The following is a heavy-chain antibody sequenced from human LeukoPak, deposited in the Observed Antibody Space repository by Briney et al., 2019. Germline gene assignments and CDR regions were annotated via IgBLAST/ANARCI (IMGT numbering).Heavy chain of an antibody. CDR3: AREYYDFWSGLNYYYGMDV. Sequence: SETLSLTCTVSGGSLSSYYWSWIRQPAGKGLEWIGRIYTSGSTNYNPSLKSRVTMLVDTSKNQFSLKLSSVTAADTAVYYCAREYYDFWSGLNYYYGMDVWGQGTTVAVSS. CDR2: IYTSGST. D-gene: IGHD3-3*01. V-gene: IGHV4-4*07. J-gene: IGHJ6*02. CDR1: GGSLSSYY.